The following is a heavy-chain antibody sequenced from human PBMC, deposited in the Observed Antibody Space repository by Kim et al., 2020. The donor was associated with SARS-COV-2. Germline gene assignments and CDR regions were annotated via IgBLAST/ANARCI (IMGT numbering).Heavy chain of an antibody. CDR1: GGTFSSYA. CDR2: IIAIFGTA. V-gene: IGHV1-69*13. CDR3: ARDGDLLAAAGTGWFDP. J-gene: IGHJ5*02. Sequence: SVKVSCKASGGTFSSYAISWVRQAPGQGLEWMGGIIAIFGTANYAQKFQGRVTITADESTSTAYMELSSLRSEDTAVYYCARDGDLLAAAGTGWFDPWGQGTLVTVSS. D-gene: IGHD6-13*01.